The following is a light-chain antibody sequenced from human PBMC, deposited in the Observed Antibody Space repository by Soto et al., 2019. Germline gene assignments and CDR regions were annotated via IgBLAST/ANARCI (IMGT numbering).Light chain of an antibody. CDR1: QSVSSY. V-gene: IGKV3-11*01. J-gene: IGKJ2*01. CDR2: DAS. CDR3: QHRSKCPPYT. Sequence: EIVLTQSPATLSLSPGERATLSCRASQSVSSYLAWYQQKPGQAPRLLIYDASNRATGIPARFSGSGSGTDFTLTISSLEPEDFAVYYCQHRSKCPPYTFGQGTKLEIK.